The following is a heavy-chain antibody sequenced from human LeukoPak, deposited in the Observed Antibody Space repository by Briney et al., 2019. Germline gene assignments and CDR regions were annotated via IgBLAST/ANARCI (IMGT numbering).Heavy chain of an antibody. CDR3: ARGDPYIDY. J-gene: IGHJ4*02. CDR1: GVSISGYY. CDR2: IHYSGST. V-gene: IGHV4-59*01. Sequence: PSETLSLTCAVSGVSISGYYLTWIRQPPGKGLEWIGYIHYSGSTNYNPSLKSRVTISVDRSTKQFSLRLSSVTAADTAVYYCARGDPYIDYWGQGALVTVSS.